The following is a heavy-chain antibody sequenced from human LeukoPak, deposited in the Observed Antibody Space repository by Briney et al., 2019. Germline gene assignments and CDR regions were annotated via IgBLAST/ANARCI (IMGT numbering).Heavy chain of an antibody. CDR1: LGSFSGYY. J-gene: IGHJ4*02. CDR2: INHSGST. D-gene: IGHD2-2*01. CDR3: ARGGFNYCSSTSCYGMTTRKYFDY. Sequence: SETLSLTCAVYLGSFSGYYWSWIRQPPGKGLEWIGEINHSGSTNYNPSLKSRVTISVDTSKNQFSLKLSSVAAADTAVYYCARGGFNYCSSTSCYGMTTRKYFDYWGQGTLVTVSS. V-gene: IGHV4-34*01.